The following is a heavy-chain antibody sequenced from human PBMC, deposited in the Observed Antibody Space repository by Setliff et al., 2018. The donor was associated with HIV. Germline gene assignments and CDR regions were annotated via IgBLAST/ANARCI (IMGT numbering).Heavy chain of an antibody. CDR2: IDHRGRP. J-gene: IGHJ6*02. CDR1: GGSFSDYY. D-gene: IGHD3-10*01. CDR3: AGFGELLDYYYGMDV. Sequence: SETLSLTCGIYGGSFSDYYWSWIRQPPGKGLEWIGEIDHRGRPKYNPSLNSRVTMSVDKSRNQFSLKLSSVTAADTAVYYCAGFGELLDYYYGMDVWGQGTTVTVSS. V-gene: IGHV4-34*01.